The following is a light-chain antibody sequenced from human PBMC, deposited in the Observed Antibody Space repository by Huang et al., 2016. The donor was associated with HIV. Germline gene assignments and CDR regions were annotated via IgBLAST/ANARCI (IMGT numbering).Light chain of an antibody. CDR1: QQIIGD. Sequence: EIVLTQSPATLSLSPGERATLSCRASQQIIGDLAWYQQKPCQAPKLLIYDASSRATGIPVRFSGSGSGTDFTFSISSLEPEDFAFYYCQQRAGWPLTFGGGTKVEIK. V-gene: IGKV3-11*01. CDR3: QQRAGWPLT. CDR2: DAS. J-gene: IGKJ4*01.